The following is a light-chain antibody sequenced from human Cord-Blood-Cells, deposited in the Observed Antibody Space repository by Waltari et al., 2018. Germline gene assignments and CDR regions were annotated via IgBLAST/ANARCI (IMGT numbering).Light chain of an antibody. CDR2: KAS. CDR3: QQYNSYPLT. CDR1: QSLSSW. Sequence: DIQMTQSPSTLSASVGDRVTITCRASQSLSSWLAWYQQKPGKAPKILIYKASSLESGVPSRFSSSGSGTEFTLTISSLQPDDFATYYCQQYNSYPLTFGGGTKVEIK. J-gene: IGKJ4*01. V-gene: IGKV1-5*03.